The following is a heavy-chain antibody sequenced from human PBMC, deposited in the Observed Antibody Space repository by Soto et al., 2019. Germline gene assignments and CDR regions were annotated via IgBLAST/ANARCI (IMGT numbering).Heavy chain of an antibody. CDR2: IYSGGNT. J-gene: IGHJ4*02. CDR1: GFTVSTSR. D-gene: IGHD6-13*01. Sequence: GGSLRLSCAASGFTVSTSRMSWFRQAPGKGLEWVSVIYSGGNTYYADSVKGRFTISRDNSQNTLYIQMNSLRAEDTAVYYCAKDQGSSWYEIDYWGQGTLVTVSS. V-gene: IGHV3-66*01. CDR3: AKDQGSSWYEIDY.